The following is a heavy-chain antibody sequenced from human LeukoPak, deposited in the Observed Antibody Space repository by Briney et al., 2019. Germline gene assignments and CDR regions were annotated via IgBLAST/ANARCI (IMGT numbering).Heavy chain of an antibody. J-gene: IGHJ4*02. CDR2: ISWNGGPA. V-gene: IGHV3-20*04. CDR1: GHRFDVHD. Sequence: GGSLRLSCAASGHRFDVHDMHWVRHIPGRGLEWVSGISWNGGPALYADSVKGRFKISRDDAKKSQYLEMNSLRAEDTALYYCARVQQYDVFDYWGKGTQVIVPS. D-gene: IGHD3-16*01. CDR3: ARVQQYDVFDY.